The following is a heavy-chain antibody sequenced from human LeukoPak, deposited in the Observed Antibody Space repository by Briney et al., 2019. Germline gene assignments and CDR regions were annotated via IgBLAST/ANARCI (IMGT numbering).Heavy chain of an antibody. D-gene: IGHD3-9*01. CDR1: GFAFSSYW. J-gene: IGHJ4*02. CDR3: ARRVLTGHYYFDY. V-gene: IGHV3-7*01. CDR2: IKQDGGEK. Sequence: PGGSLRLSCVASGFAFSSYWMSWVRQAPGKGLEWVANIKQDGGEKYYVDSVKGRFTISRDNAKNSLFLQMNSLRVEDTAVYYCARRVLTGHYYFDYWGQGTLVTVSS.